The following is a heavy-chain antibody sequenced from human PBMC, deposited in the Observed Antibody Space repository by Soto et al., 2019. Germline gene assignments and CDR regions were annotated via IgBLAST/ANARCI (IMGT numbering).Heavy chain of an antibody. D-gene: IGHD2-15*01. CDR3: ARGYCSGGNCYYFDY. Sequence: TSETLSLTCTVSGGSINSYYWNWIRQPPGKGLEWIGYIYYTGSTNYNPSLKSRVTISVDTSKNQFSLNLSSVTAADTAVYYCARGYCSGGNCYYFDYWGQGTLVTVS. J-gene: IGHJ4*02. CDR1: GGSINSYY. V-gene: IGHV4-59*01. CDR2: IYYTGST.